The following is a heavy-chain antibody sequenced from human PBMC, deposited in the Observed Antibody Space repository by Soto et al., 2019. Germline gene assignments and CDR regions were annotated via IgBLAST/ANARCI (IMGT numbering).Heavy chain of an antibody. CDR2: IYWDDDK. V-gene: IGHV2-5*02. Sequence: QITLKESGPTLVKPTQTLTLTCTFSGFSLSTSGVGVGWIRQPPGKALEWLALIYWDDDKRYSPSLKSRLAITTDTSKNQVVLTMTHRDPVDTATYYCAHIHGSGGAVGYWGQGTLVTVSS. CDR3: AHIHGSGGAVGY. CDR1: GFSLSTSGVG. D-gene: IGHD3-10*01. J-gene: IGHJ4*02.